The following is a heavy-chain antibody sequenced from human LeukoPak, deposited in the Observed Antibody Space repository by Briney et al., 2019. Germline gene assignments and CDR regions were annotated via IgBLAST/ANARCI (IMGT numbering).Heavy chain of an antibody. Sequence: PSETLSLTCAVYGGSFSGYYWGWIRQPPGKGLEWIGEINHSGSTNYNPSLKSRVTISVDTSKNQFSLKLSSVTAADTAVYYCARGYSSGWYGSPAGYYMDVWGKGTTVTVSS. J-gene: IGHJ6*03. CDR2: INHSGST. CDR3: ARGYSSGWYGSPAGYYMDV. D-gene: IGHD6-19*01. V-gene: IGHV4-34*01. CDR1: GGSFSGYY.